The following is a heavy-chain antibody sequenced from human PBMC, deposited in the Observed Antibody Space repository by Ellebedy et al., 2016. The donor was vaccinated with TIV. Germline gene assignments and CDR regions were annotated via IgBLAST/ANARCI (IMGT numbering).Heavy chain of an antibody. CDR2: FWFDGSNK. J-gene: IGHJ1*01. CDR3: TGTRGYYFFKE. V-gene: IGHV3-33*03. CDR1: GLNFSTHG. Sequence: PGGSLRLSCVTSGLNFSTHGMHWVRQAPGKGLEWVAVFWFDGSNKNYADSVKGRFFISRDNPKNTLYLQMNNLRVDDTAVYYCTGTRGYYFFKEWGQGTLVTVSS. D-gene: IGHD1-14*01.